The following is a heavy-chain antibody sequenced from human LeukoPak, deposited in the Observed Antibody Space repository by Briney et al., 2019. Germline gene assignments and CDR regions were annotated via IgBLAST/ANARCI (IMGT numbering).Heavy chain of an antibody. Sequence: SETLSLTCTVSGGSISTSSYYWGWIRQPPGKGLEWIGSIYYTGSTYYNPSLNSRVTVSVDTSKDQFSLKLSSVTAADTAMYYCASRTRFGELRFDYWGQGTLVTVSS. CDR1: GGSISTSSYY. CDR3: ASRTRFGELRFDY. V-gene: IGHV4-39*01. J-gene: IGHJ4*02. D-gene: IGHD3-10*01. CDR2: IYYTGST.